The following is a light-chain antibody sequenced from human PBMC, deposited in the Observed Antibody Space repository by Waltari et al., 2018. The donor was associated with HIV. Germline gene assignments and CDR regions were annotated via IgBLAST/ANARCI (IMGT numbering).Light chain of an antibody. CDR2: EST. V-gene: IGLV1-40*01. Sequence: QRVTISCSGSSSNIGARYDVHWYQHIPGTAPKLLIYESTNRPSGVPDRFSASTSGTSASLAITGLQAEDEADYYCQSFDSVVTSSVFGGGTKLTVL. CDR1: SSNIGARYD. CDR3: QSFDSVVTSSV. J-gene: IGLJ2*01.